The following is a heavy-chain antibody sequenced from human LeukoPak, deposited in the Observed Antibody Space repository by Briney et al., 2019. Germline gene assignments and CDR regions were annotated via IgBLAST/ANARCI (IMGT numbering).Heavy chain of an antibody. V-gene: IGHV3-48*03. CDR3: ARDPGGAFDY. J-gene: IGHJ4*02. Sequence: GGSLRLSCAASGFTFSSYEMNWVRQAPGKGLEWVSYVSSSGSTIYYADSVKGRFTISRDNARNSLYLQMNSLRAEDTAVYYCARDPGGAFDYWGQGTLVTVSS. CDR2: VSSSGSTI. D-gene: IGHD3-16*01. CDR1: GFTFSSYE.